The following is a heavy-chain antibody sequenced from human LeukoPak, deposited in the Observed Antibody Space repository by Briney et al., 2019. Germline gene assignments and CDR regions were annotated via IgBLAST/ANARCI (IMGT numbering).Heavy chain of an antibody. CDR2: INHSGST. CDR3: ARGPAVPRRSPIWFSDFWGNWFDP. Sequence: PSETLSLTCAVYGGSFSGYYWSWIRQPPGKGLEWIGEINHSGSTNYNPSLKSRVTISVDTSKNQFSLKLSSVTAADTAVYYCARGPAVPRRSPIWFSDFWGNWFDPWGQGTLVTVSS. D-gene: IGHD3-10*01. CDR1: GGSFSGYY. V-gene: IGHV4-34*01. J-gene: IGHJ5*02.